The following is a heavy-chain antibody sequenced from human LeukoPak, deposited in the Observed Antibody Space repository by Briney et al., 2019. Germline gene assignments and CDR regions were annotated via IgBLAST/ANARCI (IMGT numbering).Heavy chain of an antibody. V-gene: IGHV5-51*01. CDR2: IYPGDSDT. D-gene: IGHD6-13*01. Sequence: GESLKISCKGSGYRFTSYWIGWVRQMPGKGLEWMGIIYPGDSDTRYSPSFQGQVTISADKSISTAYLQWSSLKASDTAMYYCARKGGSAREAGTSQLQNWGQGTLVTVSS. CDR3: ARKGGSAREAGTSQLQN. CDR1: GYRFTSYW. J-gene: IGHJ4*02.